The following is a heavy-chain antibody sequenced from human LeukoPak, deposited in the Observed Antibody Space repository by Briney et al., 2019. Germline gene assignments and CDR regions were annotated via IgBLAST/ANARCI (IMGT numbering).Heavy chain of an antibody. CDR1: GFTFSSYE. J-gene: IGHJ6*03. Sequence: GSLRLSCAASGFTFSSYEMNWVRQAPGKGLEWVSYISSSGSTIYYADSVKGRFTISRDNAKNSLYLQMNSLRAEDTAVYYCTRACYDYVWGSYRYHYYMDVWGKGTTVTVSS. CDR2: ISSSGSTI. CDR3: TRACYDYVWGSYRYHYYMDV. D-gene: IGHD3-16*02. V-gene: IGHV3-48*03.